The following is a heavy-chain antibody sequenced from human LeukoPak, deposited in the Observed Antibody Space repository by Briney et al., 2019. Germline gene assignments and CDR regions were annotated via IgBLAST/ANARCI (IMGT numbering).Heavy chain of an antibody. CDR1: GGSFSGYY. V-gene: IGHV4-34*01. Sequence: PSETLSLTCAVYGGSFSGYYWSWIRQPPGKGLEWIGEINHSGSTNYNPSLKSRVTISVDTSKDQFSLKLSSVTAADTAVYYCARGAKMYYDHVWGSSQPRLDYWGQGTLVTVSS. J-gene: IGHJ4*02. CDR3: ARGAKMYYDHVWGSSQPRLDY. CDR2: INHSGST. D-gene: IGHD3-16*01.